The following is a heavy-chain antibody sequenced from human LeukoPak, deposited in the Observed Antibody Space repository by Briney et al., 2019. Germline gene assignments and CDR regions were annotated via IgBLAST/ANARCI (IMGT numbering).Heavy chain of an antibody. CDR3: ARRAGEYSHPYDY. CDR2: IIPMSGTV. D-gene: IGHD4-17*01. J-gene: IGHJ4*02. V-gene: IGHV1-69*06. Sequence: SVKVSCKASGGTFSTFGISWVRQAPGQGLEWMGGIIPMSGTVNNAQKFQGRVTITADKSTGTAYMELSSLRSDDTAVYYCARRAGEYSHPYDYWGQGTLVTVSS. CDR1: GGTFSTFG.